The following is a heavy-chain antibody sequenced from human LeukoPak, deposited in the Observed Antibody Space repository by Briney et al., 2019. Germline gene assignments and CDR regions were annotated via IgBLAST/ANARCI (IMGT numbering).Heavy chain of an antibody. V-gene: IGHV1-69*04. CDR3: ARHVLGPRIMIFGGGYYFDY. J-gene: IGHJ4*02. D-gene: IGHD3/OR15-3a*01. Sequence: ASVEVSCKASGCTFSSYAISWVRQAPGQGLEWMGRIIPSLASASNAQSFQGRVTITADKSTSTAYMELSSLSFEDTAVYSCARHVLGPRIMIFGGGYYFDYWGQGTLVTVSS. CDR1: GCTFSSYA. CDR2: IIPSLASA.